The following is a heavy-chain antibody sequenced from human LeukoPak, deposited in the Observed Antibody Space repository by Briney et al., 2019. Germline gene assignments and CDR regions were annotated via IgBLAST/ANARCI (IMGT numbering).Heavy chain of an antibody. CDR2: MNPNSGNT. Sequence: ASVKVSCKASGYTFTSYDINWVRQATGQGLEWMGWMNPNSGNTGYAQKFQGRVTMTRNTSISTAYMELSSLRSEDTAVYYCARSEHTTYYYYMDVWGKGTTVTISS. CDR1: GYTFTSYD. D-gene: IGHD2/OR15-2a*01. J-gene: IGHJ6*03. CDR3: ARSEHTTYYYYMDV. V-gene: IGHV1-8*01.